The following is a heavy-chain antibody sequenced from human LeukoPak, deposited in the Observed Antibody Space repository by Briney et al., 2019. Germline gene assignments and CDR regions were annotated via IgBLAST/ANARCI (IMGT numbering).Heavy chain of an antibody. Sequence: SETLSLTCTVSGGSISSYYWSWIRQPPGKGLEWIGYIYYSGSTYYNPPLKSRVTISVDTSKNQFSLKLSSVTAADTAVYYCARVPYDFRSGYYTGYYYMDVWGKGTTVTVSS. CDR1: GGSISSYY. J-gene: IGHJ6*03. D-gene: IGHD3-3*01. V-gene: IGHV4-59*12. CDR3: ARVPYDFRSGYYTGYYYMDV. CDR2: IYYSGST.